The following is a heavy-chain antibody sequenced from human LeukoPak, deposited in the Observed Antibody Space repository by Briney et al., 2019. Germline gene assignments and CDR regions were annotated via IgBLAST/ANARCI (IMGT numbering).Heavy chain of an antibody. D-gene: IGHD3-3*01. Sequence: ASVKVSCKASEYTFTGQYIHWVRQPPGQGLEWLGWINPNSGGTKYTQNFQDRVTMTRDTSISTAYMELSRLRYDDTAVYYCARGLHITIFGVLTREKMDVWGQGTTVTVSS. CDR1: EYTFTGQY. V-gene: IGHV1-2*02. CDR2: INPNSGGT. CDR3: ARGLHITIFGVLTREKMDV. J-gene: IGHJ6*02.